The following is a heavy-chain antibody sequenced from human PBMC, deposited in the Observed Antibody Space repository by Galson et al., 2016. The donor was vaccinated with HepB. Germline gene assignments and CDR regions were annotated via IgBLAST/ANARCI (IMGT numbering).Heavy chain of an antibody. J-gene: IGHJ3*02. CDR1: GLTFSDYY. CDR3: ARDGSSRSSPNGFDI. V-gene: IGHV3-11*05. D-gene: IGHD6-13*01. CDR2: ISSSRSYT. Sequence: SLRLSCAASGLTFSDYYMSWIRQAPGKGLEWVSYISSSRSYTKYADSVKGRFTISRDNAKNSLYLQMSSLRAEDTAVYYCARDGSSRSSPNGFDIWGQGTMVTVSS.